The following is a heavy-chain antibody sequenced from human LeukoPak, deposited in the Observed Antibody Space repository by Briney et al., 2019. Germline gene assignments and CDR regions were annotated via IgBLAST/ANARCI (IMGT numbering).Heavy chain of an antibody. CDR2: ISGPGDKT. CDR3: AREATSSSGWYIDS. D-gene: IGHD6-25*01. CDR1: GFAFTNYA. J-gene: IGHJ4*02. Sequence: GGSLRLSCAVSGFAFTNYAMKWVRQAPGKGLEWISTISGPGDKTYYADSVKGRFTISRDNSKNTVSLQMNSLRAGDTAVYYCAREATSSSGWYIDSWGQGTLVAVSS. V-gene: IGHV3-23*01.